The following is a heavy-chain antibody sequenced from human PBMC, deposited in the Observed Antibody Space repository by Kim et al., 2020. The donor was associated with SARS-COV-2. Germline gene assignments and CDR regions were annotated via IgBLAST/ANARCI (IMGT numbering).Heavy chain of an antibody. Sequence: GGSLRLSCAASGFTFSSYAMHWVRQAPGKGLEWVAVISYDGSNKYYADSVKGRFTISRDNSKNTLYLQMNSLRAEDTAVYYCARGGEDCSSTSCYWGLVVATITGAPPDNAFDIWGQGTMVTVSS. CDR1: GFTFSSYA. V-gene: IGHV3-30-3*01. D-gene: IGHD2-2*01. CDR3: ARGGEDCSSTSCYWGLVVATITGAPPDNAFDI. J-gene: IGHJ3*02. CDR2: ISYDGSNK.